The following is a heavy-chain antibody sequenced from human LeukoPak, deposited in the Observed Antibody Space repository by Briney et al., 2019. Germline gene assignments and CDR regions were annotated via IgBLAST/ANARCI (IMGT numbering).Heavy chain of an antibody. CDR3: AKRGVVIRVILVGFHKEAYYFDS. CDR2: ISGSGGST. D-gene: IGHD3-22*01. CDR1: GITLSNYG. Sequence: GGSLTLSCAVSGITLSNYGMSWVRQAPGKGLEWVAGISGSGGSTNYADSVKGRFTISRDNPKNTLFLQLNSLRAEGTSVYFCAKRGVVIRVILVGFHKEAYYFDSWGQGALVTVSS. J-gene: IGHJ4*02. V-gene: IGHV3-23*01.